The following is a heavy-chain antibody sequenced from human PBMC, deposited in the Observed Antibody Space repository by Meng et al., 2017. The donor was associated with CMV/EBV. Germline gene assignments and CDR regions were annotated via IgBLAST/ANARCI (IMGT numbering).Heavy chain of an antibody. J-gene: IGHJ6*02. CDR2: INPNSGGT. Sequence: ASVKVSCKASGYTFTGYYMHWVRQAPGQGLEWMGWINPNSGGTNYAQKFQGRVTMTRDTSISTAYMELSSLRSEDTAVYYCARGHPQGQLAYYYYGMDVWGQGTTVTVSS. V-gene: IGHV1-2*02. D-gene: IGHD6-6*01. CDR3: ARGHPQGQLAYYYYGMDV. CDR1: GYTFTGYY.